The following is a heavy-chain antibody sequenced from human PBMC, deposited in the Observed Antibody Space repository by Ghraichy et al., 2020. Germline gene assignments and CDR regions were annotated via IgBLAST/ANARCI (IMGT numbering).Heavy chain of an antibody. Sequence: GGSLRLSCAASGFTFSSYWMTWVRQTPGKGLEWVANIKQDGSGKYYVDSVKGRFTISRDNAKNSLYLQMNSLRAEDTAVYYCASYSDAWYEASWGQGTLVTVSS. CDR2: IKQDGSGK. CDR3: ASYSDAWYEAS. V-gene: IGHV3-7*03. D-gene: IGHD6-19*01. CDR1: GFTFSSYW. J-gene: IGHJ4*02.